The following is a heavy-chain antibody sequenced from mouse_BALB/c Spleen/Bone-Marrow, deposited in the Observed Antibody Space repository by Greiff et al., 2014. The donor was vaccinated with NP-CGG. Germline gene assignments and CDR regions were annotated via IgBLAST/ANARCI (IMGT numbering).Heavy chain of an antibody. J-gene: IGHJ3*01. CDR3: AKGEPYLAWFAY. D-gene: IGHD5-1*01. Sequence: VQLQESGPGLVAPSQSLSITCTVSGFSLTSYGVSWVRQPPGKGLEWLGVIWADGSASYHSTLISRLSISEDNSKSQVFLKLNSLQTDDTAAYYCAKGEPYLAWFAYWGQGTLVTVSA. CDR1: GFSLTSYG. V-gene: IGHV2-3*01. CDR2: IWADGSA.